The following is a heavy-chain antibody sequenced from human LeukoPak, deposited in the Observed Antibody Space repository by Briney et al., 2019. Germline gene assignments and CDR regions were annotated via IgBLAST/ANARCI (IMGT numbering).Heavy chain of an antibody. D-gene: IGHD1-26*01. J-gene: IGHJ4*02. V-gene: IGHV4-59*01. Sequence: SETLSLTCTMSGGSFSSDYWNWIRQPPGKGLEWIGYIFHSGTTNYNPSLKSRVTISVDTSKNHCSLRLSSVTAADTAVYYCARGGPVGLFDDWGQGILVTVSS. CDR3: ARGGPVGLFDD. CDR1: GGSFSSDY. CDR2: IFHSGTT.